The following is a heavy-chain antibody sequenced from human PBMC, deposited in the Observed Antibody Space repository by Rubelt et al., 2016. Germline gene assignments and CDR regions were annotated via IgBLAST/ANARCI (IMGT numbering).Heavy chain of an antibody. V-gene: IGHV3-21*04. CDR2: ISSSSSYI. D-gene: IGHD3-3*01. CDR3: AKDAREWAEFDY. Sequence: GKGLEWVSSISSSSSYIYYADSVKGRFTISRDNAKDSLYLQMNSLRAEDTAVYYCAKDAREWAEFDYWGQGTLVTVSS. J-gene: IGHJ4*02.